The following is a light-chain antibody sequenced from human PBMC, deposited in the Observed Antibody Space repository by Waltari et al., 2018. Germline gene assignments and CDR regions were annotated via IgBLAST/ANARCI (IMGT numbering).Light chain of an antibody. CDR2: EDT. CDR3: YSSDSTGLRV. V-gene: IGLV3-10*01. Sequence: SYELTQPPSVSVSPGQTARITCSGHELPRKYAYWFQQKSGQAPRLVIYEDTKRPSGIPEGFSGSSSETVATLTITGAQVDDEADYYCYSSDSTGLRVFGGGTTVVVL. CDR1: ELPRKY. J-gene: IGLJ1*01.